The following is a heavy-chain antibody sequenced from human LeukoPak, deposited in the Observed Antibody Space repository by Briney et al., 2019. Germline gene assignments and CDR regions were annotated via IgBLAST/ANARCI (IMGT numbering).Heavy chain of an antibody. CDR1: GGSISSSSYY. J-gene: IGHJ6*02. D-gene: IGHD4-17*01. CDR2: IYYSGST. V-gene: IGHV4-39*07. CDR3: ARDVVYGDYASYYYGMDV. Sequence: SETLSLTCTVSGGSISSSSYYWGWIRQPPGKGLEWIGRIYYSGSTYYNPSLKSRVTISVDTSKNQFSLKLSSVTAADTAVYYCARDVVYGDYASYYYGMDVWGQGTTVTVSS.